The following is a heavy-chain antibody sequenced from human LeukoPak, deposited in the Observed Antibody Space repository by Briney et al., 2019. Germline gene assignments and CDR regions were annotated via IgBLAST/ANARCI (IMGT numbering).Heavy chain of an antibody. CDR2: ISSSSSSI. D-gene: IGHD2-2*01. V-gene: IGHV3-48*01. CDR1: GFTFSSHS. CDR3: ARDACSSTSCYFDY. J-gene: IGHJ4*02. Sequence: GGSLRLSCAASGFTFSSHSMNWVRQAPGKGLEWVSYISSSSSSIYYADSVKGRFTISRDNAKNSLYLQMNSLRAEDTAVYYCARDACSSTSCYFDYWGQGTLVTVSS.